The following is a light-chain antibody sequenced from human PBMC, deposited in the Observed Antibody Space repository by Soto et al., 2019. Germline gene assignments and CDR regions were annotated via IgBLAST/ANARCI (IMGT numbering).Light chain of an antibody. V-gene: IGKV1-39*01. CDR3: QQSYGASFT. CDR2: VAS. J-gene: IGKJ3*01. CDR1: QTVSGN. Sequence: DVQLTQSPSSLSASVGDRVTITCRTSQTVSGNLHWYQQNPGQAPRLLIYVASNLQDGVPSRFRGGGSVRDFTLTITSLQPEDFATYYCQQSYGASFTFGPGTRVDI.